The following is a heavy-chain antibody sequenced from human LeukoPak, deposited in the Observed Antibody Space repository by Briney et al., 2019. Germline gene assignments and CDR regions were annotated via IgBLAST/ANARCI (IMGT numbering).Heavy chain of an antibody. CDR1: GGSFSNHF. Sequence: SETLSLTCSVSGGSFSNHFWSWVRQPAGKGLEWIGRIYPSGNTNYNPSLKSRVTLSVDTSKTQFSLKLSSVTAADTAVYYCARTTEGYCRGGSCYYYYYYMDVWGKGTTVTVSS. CDR3: ARTTEGYCRGGSCYYYYYYMDV. D-gene: IGHD2-15*01. J-gene: IGHJ6*03. CDR2: IYPSGNT. V-gene: IGHV4-4*07.